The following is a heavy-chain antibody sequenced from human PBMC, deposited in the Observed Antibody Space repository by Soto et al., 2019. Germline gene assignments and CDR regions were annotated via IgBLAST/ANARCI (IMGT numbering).Heavy chain of an antibody. Sequence: QAQLVESGGGVVQPGTSLRLSCAASGFTFSDYGMHWVRQAPGKGLEWVALTWYDERIKVYADSVKGRFTISRDNSKNTLYLQMNNLRPEDTAVYYCARDYSAGAGENWFDPWGQGTLVTVSS. J-gene: IGHJ5*02. CDR1: GFTFSDYG. D-gene: IGHD1-26*01. CDR2: TWYDERIK. V-gene: IGHV3-33*01. CDR3: ARDYSAGAGENWFDP.